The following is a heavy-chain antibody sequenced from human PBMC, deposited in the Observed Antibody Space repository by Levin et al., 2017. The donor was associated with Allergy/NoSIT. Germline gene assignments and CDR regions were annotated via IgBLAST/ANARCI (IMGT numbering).Heavy chain of an antibody. CDR3: VLHDYGDYGDYYYGMDV. V-gene: IGHV3-64D*06. J-gene: IGHJ6*02. CDR2: ISSNGGST. D-gene: IGHD4-17*01. CDR1: GFTFSIYA. Sequence: PGGSLRLSCSASGFTFSIYAMHWVRQAPGKGLEYVSAISSNGGSTYYADSVKGRFTISRDNSKNTLYLQMSSLRAEDTAVYYCVLHDYGDYGDYYYGMDVWGQGTTVTVSS.